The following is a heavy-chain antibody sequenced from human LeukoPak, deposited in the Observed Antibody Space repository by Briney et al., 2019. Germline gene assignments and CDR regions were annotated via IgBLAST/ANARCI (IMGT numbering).Heavy chain of an antibody. V-gene: IGHV1-8*01. Sequence: ASVKVTCKASVYTFTIYDINWVRQPTGPGLGWMGWMNPNSRNTGYAQKFQGRVTMTRNTSISTAYMELSSLRSEDTAVYYCARAPFAAAGTRWGQGTLVTVSS. CDR3: ARAPFAAAGTR. CDR1: VYTFTIYD. J-gene: IGHJ4*02. CDR2: MNPNSRNT. D-gene: IGHD6-13*01.